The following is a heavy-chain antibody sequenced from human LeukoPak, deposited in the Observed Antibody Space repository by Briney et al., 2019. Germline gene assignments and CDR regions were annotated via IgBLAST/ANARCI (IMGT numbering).Heavy chain of an antibody. CDR1: GASINGYF. D-gene: IGHD1-26*01. Sequence: PSETLSLTCSVSGASINGYFWNWVRQTPEKRLDWIGYVSHTGATTNPTLKSRVSITIDTSKSQISLTMTSVTAADSALYYCARDRRGSFYTFDLWGPGTIVPVS. V-gene: IGHV4-59*01. CDR2: VSHTGAT. J-gene: IGHJ3*01. CDR3: ARDRRGSFYTFDL.